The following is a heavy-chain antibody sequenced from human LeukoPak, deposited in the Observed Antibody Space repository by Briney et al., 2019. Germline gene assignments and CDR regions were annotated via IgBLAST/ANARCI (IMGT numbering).Heavy chain of an antibody. J-gene: IGHJ4*02. V-gene: IGHV3-23*01. CDR2: ISGSGGST. CDR3: ARGSSSWFQAY. Sequence: GGSLRLSCAASGFTFSSYAMSWVRQAPGRGVEWVSAISGSGGSTYYADSVKGRFTISRDNAENSLYLQMNSLRAEDTAVYYCARGSSSWFQAYWGQGTLVTVSS. CDR1: GFTFSSYA. D-gene: IGHD6-13*01.